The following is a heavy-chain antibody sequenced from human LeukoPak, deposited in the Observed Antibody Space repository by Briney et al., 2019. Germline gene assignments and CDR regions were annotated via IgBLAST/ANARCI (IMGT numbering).Heavy chain of an antibody. CDR1: GFTFSSYG. J-gene: IGHJ5*02. V-gene: IGHV3-30*03. Sequence: GGSLRLSCAASGFTFSSYGMHWVRQAPGKGLEWVAVISYDGSNKYYADSVKGRFTISRDNSKNTLYLQMNSLRAEDTAVYYCARVSSAWYRWGQGTLVTVSS. CDR3: ARVSSAWYR. CDR2: ISYDGSNK. D-gene: IGHD6-19*01.